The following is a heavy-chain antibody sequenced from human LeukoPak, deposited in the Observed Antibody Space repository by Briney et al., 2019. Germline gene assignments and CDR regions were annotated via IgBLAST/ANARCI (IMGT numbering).Heavy chain of an antibody. J-gene: IGHJ3*02. D-gene: IGHD3-22*01. V-gene: IGHV3-7*01. CDR1: GFTFSSYW. CDR3: ARLDRYYYDSSGYYYRGVPAFDI. CDR2: IKQDGSEK. Sequence: PGGSLRLSCAASGFTFSSYWMSWVRQAPGKGLEWGANIKQDGSEKYYVDPVKGRFTISRDNAKNSLYLQMNSLRAEDTAVYYCARLDRYYYDSSGYYYRGVPAFDIWGQGTMVTVSS.